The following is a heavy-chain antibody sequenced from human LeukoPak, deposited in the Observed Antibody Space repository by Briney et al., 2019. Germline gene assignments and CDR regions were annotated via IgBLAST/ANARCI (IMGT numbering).Heavy chain of an antibody. V-gene: IGHV3-23*01. Sequence: GGSLRLSCAVSGFTFSSYAMSWVRQAPGKGLEWVSAISGSGGSTYYADSVKGRFTISRDNSKNTLYLQMNSLRAEDTAVYYCAKDGYDFWSGYYSVPQYFQHWGQGTLVTVSS. CDR1: GFTFSSYA. D-gene: IGHD3-3*01. J-gene: IGHJ1*01. CDR2: ISGSGGST. CDR3: AKDGYDFWSGYYSVPQYFQH.